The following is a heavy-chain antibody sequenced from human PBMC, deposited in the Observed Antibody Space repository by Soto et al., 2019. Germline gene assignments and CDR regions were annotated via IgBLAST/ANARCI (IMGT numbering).Heavy chain of an antibody. J-gene: IGHJ4*02. CDR2: VYNSGST. Sequence: ETLSLTCTVSGGSISRNYWTWIRQPPGKGLEWIGYVYNSGSTNYNPSIKSRVTISEDTSKSQFSLKVNSMTAADTAVYYCARYRREAVAGYTLDNWGQGILVTVSS. D-gene: IGHD6-13*01. CDR3: ARYRREAVAGYTLDN. CDR1: GGSISRNY. V-gene: IGHV4-59*01.